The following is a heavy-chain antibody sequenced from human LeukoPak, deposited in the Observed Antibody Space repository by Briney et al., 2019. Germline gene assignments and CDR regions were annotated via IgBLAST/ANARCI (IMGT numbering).Heavy chain of an antibody. D-gene: IGHD6-19*01. Sequence: PGGSLRLSCAASGFTFSSYSMNWVRQAPGKGLEWVSSISSSSSYIYYADSVKGRFTISRDNAKNSLYLQMNSLRAEDTAVYYCASEVAVAESFDYWGQGTLVTVSS. J-gene: IGHJ4*02. CDR2: ISSSSSYI. CDR3: ASEVAVAESFDY. CDR1: GFTFSSYS. V-gene: IGHV3-21*01.